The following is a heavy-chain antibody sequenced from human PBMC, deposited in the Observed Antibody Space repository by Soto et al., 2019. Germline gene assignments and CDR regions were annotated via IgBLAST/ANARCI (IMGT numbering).Heavy chain of an antibody. V-gene: IGHV1-18*01. D-gene: IGHD4-4*01. J-gene: IGHJ6*02. CDR1: GYTFTSYG. Sequence: ASVKVSCKASGYTFTSYGISWVRQATGQGLEWMGWISAYNGNTNYAQKLQGRVTMTTDTSTSTAYMELRSLRSDDTAVYYCARDAVTQDSGDYYGMDVWGQGTTVTVSS. CDR3: ARDAVTQDSGDYYGMDV. CDR2: ISAYNGNT.